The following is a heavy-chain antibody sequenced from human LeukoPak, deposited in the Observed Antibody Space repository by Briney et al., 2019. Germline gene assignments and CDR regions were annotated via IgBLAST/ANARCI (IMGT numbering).Heavy chain of an antibody. V-gene: IGHV3-9*01. D-gene: IGHD4-17*01. Sequence: GGSLRLSCAASGFTFDDYAMHWVRQAPGKGLEWVSGISWNSGSIGYADSVKGRFTISRDNAKNSLYLQMNSLRAEDTALYYCAKASRRYYGVSYWYFDLWGRGTLVTVS. CDR3: AKASRRYYGVSYWYFDL. CDR2: ISWNSGSI. J-gene: IGHJ2*01. CDR1: GFTFDDYA.